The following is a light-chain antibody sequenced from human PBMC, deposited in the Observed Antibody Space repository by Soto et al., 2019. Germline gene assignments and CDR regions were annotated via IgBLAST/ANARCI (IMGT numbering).Light chain of an antibody. CDR1: QSISSW. CDR2: GAS. J-gene: IGKJ4*01. Sequence: DIQMTQSPSTLYASVGGRVTITCRASQSISSWLAWYQQKPGKAPKLLISGASSLQSGVPSSFSGSGSGTEFTLTISSLQPDDFATYYCQPANSFPLTFGGGTQVDIK. CDR3: QPANSFPLT. V-gene: IGKV1-5*01.